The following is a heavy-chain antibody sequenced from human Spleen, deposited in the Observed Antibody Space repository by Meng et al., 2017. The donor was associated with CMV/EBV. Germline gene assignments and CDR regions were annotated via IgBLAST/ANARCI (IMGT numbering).Heavy chain of an antibody. CDR1: YTFSSYG. CDR2: ISPYNGKT. J-gene: IGHJ4*02. CDR3: ARTGYYYDTSGYSPSDS. V-gene: IGHV1-18*01. Sequence: YTFSSYGITWVQQAPGQGLEWMGWISPYNGKTNYAQKLQGRVTMTTDTSTSTGYMELRSLRSDDTAVYYCARTGYYYDTSGYSPSDSWGQGTLVTVSS. D-gene: IGHD3-22*01.